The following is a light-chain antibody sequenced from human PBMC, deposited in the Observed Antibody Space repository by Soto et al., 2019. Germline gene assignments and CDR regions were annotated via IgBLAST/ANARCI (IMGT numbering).Light chain of an antibody. CDR3: QQYNKWPLT. V-gene: IGKV3D-15*01. CDR2: GAS. CDR1: QSVSSN. Sequence: EIVMTQSPATLSVSPGERATLSCRASQSVSSNLAWYQQKPGQAPRLLIYGASTRATGIPARFSGSGSGTEFTLTSSLLQSEDFAVYYCQQYNKWPLTFGGGTKVEIK. J-gene: IGKJ4*01.